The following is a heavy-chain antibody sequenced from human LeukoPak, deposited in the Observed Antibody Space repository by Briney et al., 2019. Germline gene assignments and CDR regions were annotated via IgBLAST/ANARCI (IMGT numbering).Heavy chain of an antibody. CDR3: ARVKSDTAVDDY. D-gene: IGHD5-18*01. CDR1: GFTFSTYW. V-gene: IGHV3-7*05. CDR2: IKQDGSAK. J-gene: IGHJ4*02. Sequence: GGSLRLSCAASGFTFSTYWMSWVRQAPGKGLEWVANIKQDGSAKFYVDSVKGGFTISRDNAKNSLYLQMNSLRAEDTAVYYCARVKSDTAVDDYWGQGTLVTVSS.